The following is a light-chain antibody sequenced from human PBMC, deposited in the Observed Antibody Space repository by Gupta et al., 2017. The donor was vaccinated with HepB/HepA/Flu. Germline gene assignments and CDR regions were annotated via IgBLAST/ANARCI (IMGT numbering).Light chain of an antibody. V-gene: IGLV2-23*02. J-gene: IGLJ1*01. CDR2: EVI. Sequence: QSALTQPASVSGSPGHSITISCTGTSSDVGSYNLVSWYQQHPGEAPKLMIYEVIRRPSGVSNRFSGSKSGNTASLTISGLQAEDEADYYCCSYAGSSTYVFGTGTKVTVL. CDR3: CSYAGSSTYV. CDR1: SSDVGSYNL.